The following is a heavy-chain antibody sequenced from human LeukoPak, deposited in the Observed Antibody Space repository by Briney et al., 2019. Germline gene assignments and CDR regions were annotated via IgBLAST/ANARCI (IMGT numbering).Heavy chain of an antibody. CDR2: IYHSGST. CDR3: ARVAPATYYMDV. CDR1: GYSISSGYY. Sequence: PSETLSLTCTVSGYSISSGYYWGWIRQPPGKGLEWIGSIYHSGSTYYNPSLKSRVTISVDTSKNQFSLKLSSVTAADTAVYYCARVAPATYYMDVWGKGTTVTVSS. D-gene: IGHD2-2*01. J-gene: IGHJ6*03. V-gene: IGHV4-38-2*02.